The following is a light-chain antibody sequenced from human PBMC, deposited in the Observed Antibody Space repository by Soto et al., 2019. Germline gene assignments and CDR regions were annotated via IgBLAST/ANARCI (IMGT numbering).Light chain of an antibody. CDR3: ASYTTRSTYV. J-gene: IGLJ1*01. CDR2: EVT. V-gene: IGLV2-14*01. Sequence: QSVLTQPASVSGSPGQSITVSCTGTSRDIGFFNYVSWYQQYPGNAPKLIIFEVTNRPSGVSHRFSGSKSGNTASLTISGLQAEDGADYSCASYTTRSTYVFGSGTKVTVL. CDR1: SRDIGFFNY.